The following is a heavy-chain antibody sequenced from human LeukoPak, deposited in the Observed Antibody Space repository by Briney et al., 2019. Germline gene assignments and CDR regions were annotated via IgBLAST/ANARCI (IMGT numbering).Heavy chain of an antibody. CDR2: FDPKNSSP. CDR3: ATGRGDYYYFMDV. J-gene: IGHJ6*03. V-gene: IGHV1-24*01. Sequence: ASVKVSCKISGHTHTDFPLNWVRQTPGKGLEWMGGFDPKNSSPIYAQKFQGRLTMTEDTSTDTFYMELSSLRSEDTALYFCATGRGDYYYFMDVWGKGTTVIVSS. D-gene: IGHD3-10*01. CDR1: GHTHTDFP.